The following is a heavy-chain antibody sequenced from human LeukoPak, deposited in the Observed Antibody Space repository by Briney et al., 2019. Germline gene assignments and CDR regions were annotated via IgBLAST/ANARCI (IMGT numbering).Heavy chain of an antibody. D-gene: IGHD2-2*01. J-gene: IGHJ4*02. Sequence: GRPLRLSRAASGFTFSSYAMHWVRQAPGKGLEWVAVISYDGSNKYYADSVKGRFTISRDNSKNTLYLQMNSLRAEDTAVYYCARGTSAPAAIKPDYWGQGTLVTVSS. CDR2: ISYDGSNK. V-gene: IGHV3-30*04. CDR1: GFTFSSYA. CDR3: ARGTSAPAAIKPDY.